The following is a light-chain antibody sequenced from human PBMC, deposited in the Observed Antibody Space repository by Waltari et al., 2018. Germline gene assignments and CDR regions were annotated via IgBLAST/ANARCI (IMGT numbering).Light chain of an antibody. V-gene: IGKV3-20*01. CDR2: VAS. Sequence: EIVLTQSPGTLSLSPGESATLSCRASQSVGSNYLAWYQQRPGQAPRLLIYVASCRATGIPDRFSGRASGTDFPLSLSRLQPEDFAVSYRQHSVRAWAFGQGTKVEIK. CDR3: QHSVRAWA. J-gene: IGKJ1*01. CDR1: QSVGSNY.